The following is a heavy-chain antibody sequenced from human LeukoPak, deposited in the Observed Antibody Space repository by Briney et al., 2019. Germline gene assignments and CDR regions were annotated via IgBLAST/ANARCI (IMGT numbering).Heavy chain of an antibody. CDR3: ARGGYSYGYYYMDV. V-gene: IGHV3-48*01. CDR2: ISSSSSTI. CDR1: GFTFSSYS. Sequence: GGSLRLSCAASGFTFSSYSMNWVRQAPGKELEWVSYISSSSSTIYYADSVKGRFTISRDNAKNSLYLQMNSLRAEDTAVYYCARGGYSYGYYYMDVWGKGTTVTVSS. J-gene: IGHJ6*03. D-gene: IGHD5-18*01.